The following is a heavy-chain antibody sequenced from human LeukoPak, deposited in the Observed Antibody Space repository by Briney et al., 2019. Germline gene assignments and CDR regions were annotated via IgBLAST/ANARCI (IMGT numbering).Heavy chain of an antibody. D-gene: IGHD6-19*01. J-gene: IGHJ3*02. CDR1: GVSINNYH. CDR2: VDYSGST. V-gene: IGHV4-59*01. CDR3: ARGRSVAAPLYDI. Sequence: SETLSLTCVVSGVSINNYHWTWIRQPPGKGLEWIGYVDYSGSTNNNPSLESRVTISVDTSKNQFSLKLTSVTAADRAVYYCARGRSVAAPLYDIWGPGTMVTVSS.